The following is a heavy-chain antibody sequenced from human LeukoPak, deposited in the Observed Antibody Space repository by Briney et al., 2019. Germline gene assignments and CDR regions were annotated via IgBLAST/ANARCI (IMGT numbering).Heavy chain of an antibody. D-gene: IGHD3-22*01. V-gene: IGHV1-2*02. J-gene: IGHJ5*02. CDR2: INPNSGGT. CDR1: GYTFTGYY. Sequence: ASVKVSCKASGYTFTGYYMHWVRQAPGQGLEWMGWINPNSGGTNYAQKFQGRVTMTRDTSISTAYMELSRLRSDDTAVYYCARGDVGDYYDSSGYFSWGQGTLVTVSS. CDR3: ARGDVGDYYDSSGYFS.